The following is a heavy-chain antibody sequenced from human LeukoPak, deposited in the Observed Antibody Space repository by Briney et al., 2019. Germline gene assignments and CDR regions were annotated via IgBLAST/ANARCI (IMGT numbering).Heavy chain of an antibody. D-gene: IGHD6-19*01. CDR2: INGDESST. J-gene: IGHJ6*02. Sequence: GGSLRLSCAASAFTFNTYWMHWVRQVPGRGLEWVSRINGDESSTNYADSVKGRFTISRDNSKNTLFLQMNSLRAEDTAVYYCARPDSSGRTFYYYFALDVWGQGTTVTVSS. V-gene: IGHV3-74*01. CDR3: ARPDSSGRTFYYYFALDV. CDR1: AFTFNTYW.